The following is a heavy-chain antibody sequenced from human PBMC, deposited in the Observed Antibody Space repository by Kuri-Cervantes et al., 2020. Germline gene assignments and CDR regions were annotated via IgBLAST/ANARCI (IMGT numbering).Heavy chain of an antibody. J-gene: IGHJ4*02. CDR2: ISSSGSTI. D-gene: IGHD2-21*02. CDR3: ARAHGDRLPPGY. CDR1: GFTFSDYY. Sequence: LSLTCAASGFTFSDYYMSWIRQAPGKGLEWVSYISSSGSTIYYADSVKGRFTISRDNSKDTLYLQMNSLRAEDTAVYYCARAHGDRLPPGYWGQGTLVTVSS. V-gene: IGHV3-11*04.